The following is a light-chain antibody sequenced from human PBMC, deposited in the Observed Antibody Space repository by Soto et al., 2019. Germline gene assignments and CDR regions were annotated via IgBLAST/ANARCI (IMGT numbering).Light chain of an antibody. CDR1: RSDVGGYNY. CDR3: CSYAGSPRYV. CDR2: DVS. Sequence: QSALTQPRSVSGSPGQSVTISCTGTRSDVGGYNYVSWYQPHPGKAPKVMIYDVSERPSGVPDRFSGSKSGNTASLTISGLQAEDEADYYCCSYAGSPRYVFGTGTKVTVL. J-gene: IGLJ1*01. V-gene: IGLV2-11*01.